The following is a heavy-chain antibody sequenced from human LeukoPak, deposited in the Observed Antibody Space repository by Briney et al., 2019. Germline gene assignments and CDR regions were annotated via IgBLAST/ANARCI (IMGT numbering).Heavy chain of an antibody. J-gene: IGHJ3*02. V-gene: IGHV3-21*01. D-gene: IGHD2-15*01. CDR1: GFTFSRYS. CDR2: ISSSSSYI. CDR3: ARATCSGGSCSFGVAFDI. Sequence: GGPLRLSCAASGFTFSRYSMNWVRDAPGKGLEWVSSISSSSSYIYYADSVKGRFTISRDNAKNSLYLQMNSLRAEDTAVYYCARATCSGGSCSFGVAFDIWGQGTMVTVSS.